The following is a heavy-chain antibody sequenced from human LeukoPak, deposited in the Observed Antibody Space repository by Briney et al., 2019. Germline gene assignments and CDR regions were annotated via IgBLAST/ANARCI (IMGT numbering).Heavy chain of an antibody. Sequence: ASVKVSCKASGYTFTGYYMHWVRQAPGQGLEWMGRINPNSGGTNYAPKFQGRVTMTRDTSISTAYMELSRLRSDDTAVYYCARVQELKRPSTGIVVVNPVAYYYYYMDVWGKGTTVTVSS. CDR3: ARVQELKRPSTGIVVVNPVAYYYYYMDV. V-gene: IGHV1-2*06. J-gene: IGHJ6*03. D-gene: IGHD3-22*01. CDR1: GYTFTGYY. CDR2: INPNSGGT.